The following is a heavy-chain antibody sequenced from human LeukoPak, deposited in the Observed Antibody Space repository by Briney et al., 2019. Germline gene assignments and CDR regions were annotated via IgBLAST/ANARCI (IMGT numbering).Heavy chain of an antibody. CDR1: DYSISSHNY. D-gene: IGHD3-22*01. J-gene: IGHJ4*02. V-gene: IGHV4-38-2*01. CDR2: VYHSGST. Sequence: PSETLSLTCAVSDYSISSHNYWGWIRQPPGKGLEWIGSVYHSGSTHYSPSLKSRVTISVDTSKNQFSLKLSSVTAADTAVYYCARNASSGYFDYWGQGTLVTVSS. CDR3: ARNASSGYFDY.